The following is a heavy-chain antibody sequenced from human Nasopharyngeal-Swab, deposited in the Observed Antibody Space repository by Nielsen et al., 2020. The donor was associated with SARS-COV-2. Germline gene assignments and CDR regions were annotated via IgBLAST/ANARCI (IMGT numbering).Heavy chain of an antibody. J-gene: IGHJ3*02. CDR2: LCSGGPT. Sequence: WISQPPGQGLEWIGSLCSGGPTSSPASLIILFPISVNTSKSQFSLKLPSVTAADTAMYYCARQRNHVFDIWGQGTMVTVSS. V-gene: IGHV4-39*01. CDR3: ARQRNHVFDI.